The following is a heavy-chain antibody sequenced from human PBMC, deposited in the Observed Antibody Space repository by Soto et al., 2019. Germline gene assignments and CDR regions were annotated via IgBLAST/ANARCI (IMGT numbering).Heavy chain of an antibody. CDR2: ISSSGSTI. D-gene: IGHD2-2*01. V-gene: IGHV3-11*01. J-gene: IGHJ3*02. CDR1: GFTFSDYY. Sequence: GGSLRLSCAASGFTFSDYYMSWVRQAPGEGLEGGSYISSSGSTIYYADSVKGRFTTSRDNAKNSLYLQMNSLRAEDTAVYYCARDWTDIVVVPAAMPNDAFDIWGQGTMVTVSS. CDR3: ARDWTDIVVVPAAMPNDAFDI.